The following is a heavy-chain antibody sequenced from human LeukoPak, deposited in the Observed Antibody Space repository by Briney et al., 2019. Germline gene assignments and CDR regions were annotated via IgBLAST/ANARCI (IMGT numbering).Heavy chain of an antibody. CDR3: VRENLAYCGGDCYLNDY. Sequence: ASVKVSCKASGGTFSSYAISWVRQAPGQGLEWMGGIIPIFGTANYAQKFQGRVTITADESTSTAYMELSSLRSEDTAVYYCVRENLAYCGGDCYLNDYWDQGTLVTVSS. V-gene: IGHV1-69*13. CDR2: IIPIFGTA. J-gene: IGHJ4*02. CDR1: GGTFSSYA. D-gene: IGHD2-21*02.